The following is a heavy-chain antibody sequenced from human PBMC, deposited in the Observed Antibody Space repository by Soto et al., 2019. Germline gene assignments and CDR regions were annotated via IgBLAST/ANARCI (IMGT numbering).Heavy chain of an antibody. Sequence: PSETLSLTCAVSGGSISSSNWWNWVRQPPGKGLGWIGEIHHSGSTNYNPSLKSRVTISVDKSKTQFSLNLSSVTAADTAVYYCARGMITFGGVIVFDYWGQGTLVTVSS. J-gene: IGHJ4*02. V-gene: IGHV4-4*02. D-gene: IGHD3-16*02. CDR3: ARGMITFGGVIVFDY. CDR1: GGSISSSNW. CDR2: IHHSGST.